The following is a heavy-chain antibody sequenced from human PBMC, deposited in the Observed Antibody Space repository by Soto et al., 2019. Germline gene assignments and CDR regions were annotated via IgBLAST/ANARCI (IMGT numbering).Heavy chain of an antibody. J-gene: IGHJ4*02. Sequence: GESLKISCKGSGYSFTSYWIGWVRQMPGKGLEWMGNIYPGDSDTRYSPSFQGQVTISADKSISTAYLQWSSLKASDTAMYYCARREVTRFGTFDYWGQGTLVTVSS. CDR2: IYPGDSDT. V-gene: IGHV5-51*01. CDR3: ARREVTRFGTFDY. D-gene: IGHD4-4*01. CDR1: GYSFTSYW.